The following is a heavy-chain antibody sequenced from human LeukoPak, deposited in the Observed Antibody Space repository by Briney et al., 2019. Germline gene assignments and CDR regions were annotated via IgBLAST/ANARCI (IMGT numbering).Heavy chain of an antibody. J-gene: IGHJ4*02. V-gene: IGHV1-18*01. CDR1: GGTFSSYA. CDR2: ISAYNGNT. D-gene: IGHD3-16*01. Sequence: ASVKVSCKASGGTFSSYAISWVRQAPGQGLEWMGWISAYNGNTNYAQKLQGRVTMTTNTSTTTAYMELRSLRSDDTAVYYCARGVMRALFDYWGQGTLVTVSS. CDR3: ARGVMRALFDY.